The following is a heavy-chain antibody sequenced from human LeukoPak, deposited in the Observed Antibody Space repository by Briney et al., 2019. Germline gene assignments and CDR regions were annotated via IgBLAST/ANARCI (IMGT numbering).Heavy chain of an antibody. Sequence: GASVKVSCKASGYTFTGYYMHWVRQAPGQGLEWMGWINPNSGGTNYAQKFQGRVTMTRYTSICTAYMELNRLRSDDTAVYYCATPLWSTFDYWGQGTLVTVSS. V-gene: IGHV1-2*02. CDR2: INPNSGGT. J-gene: IGHJ4*02. CDR1: GYTFTGYY. D-gene: IGHD2-21*01. CDR3: ATPLWSTFDY.